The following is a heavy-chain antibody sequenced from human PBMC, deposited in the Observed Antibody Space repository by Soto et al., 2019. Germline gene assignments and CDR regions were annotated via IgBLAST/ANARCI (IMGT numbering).Heavy chain of an antibody. CDR3: ARVVLVPAAMPWGYYYYGMYV. CDR1: GGSISSGDYY. D-gene: IGHD2-2*01. V-gene: IGHV4-30-4*01. Sequence: QVQLQESGPGLVKPSQTLSLTCTVSGGSISSGDYYWSWIRQPPGKGLEWMGYIYYSGSTYYNPSLKSRVTISVDTSKNQFSLKLSSVTAADTAVYYCARVVLVPAAMPWGYYYYGMYVWGQWTTVTVSS. CDR2: IYYSGST. J-gene: IGHJ6*02.